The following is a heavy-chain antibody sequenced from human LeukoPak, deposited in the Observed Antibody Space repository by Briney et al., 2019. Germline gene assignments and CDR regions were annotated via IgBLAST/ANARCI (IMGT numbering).Heavy chain of an antibody. CDR3: ARAADYYDSSGYYLGAFDI. CDR1: GGSISSYY. CDR2: IYYSGST. J-gene: IGHJ3*02. Sequence: SETLSLTCTVSGGSISSYYWSWIRQPPGKGLEWIGHIYYSGSTNYNPSLKSRVTISVDTSKNQFSLKLSSVTAADTAVCYCARAADYYDSSGYYLGAFDIWGQGTMVTVSS. V-gene: IGHV4-59*01. D-gene: IGHD3-22*01.